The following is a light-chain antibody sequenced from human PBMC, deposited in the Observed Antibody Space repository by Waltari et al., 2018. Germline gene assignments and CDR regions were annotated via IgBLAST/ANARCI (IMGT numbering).Light chain of an antibody. V-gene: IGKV3-11*01. J-gene: IGKJ4*01. CDR1: QSVSSF. CDR2: AAS. CDR3: QQRSNWPLT. Sequence: EIVLTQSPATLSLSPGDRVTLSCRASQSVSSFLAWYQQKPGQAPRLLIYAASNRATGIPARFSGSGSGTDFTLTISSLEPEDFAVYYCQQRSNWPLTFGGGTKVEIK.